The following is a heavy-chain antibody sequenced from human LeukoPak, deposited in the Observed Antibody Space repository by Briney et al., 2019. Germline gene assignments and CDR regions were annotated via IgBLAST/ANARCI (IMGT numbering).Heavy chain of an antibody. Sequence: ASVKVSCKASGYTFTGYYMHWVRQAPGQGLEWMGRINPNSGGTNYAQKFQSRVTMTRDTSISTAYMELSRLRSDDTAVYYCAKDRTTEGRMDDAFDIWGQGTMVTVSS. CDR1: GYTFTGYY. J-gene: IGHJ3*02. D-gene: IGHD4-17*01. CDR3: AKDRTTEGRMDDAFDI. CDR2: INPNSGGT. V-gene: IGHV1-2*06.